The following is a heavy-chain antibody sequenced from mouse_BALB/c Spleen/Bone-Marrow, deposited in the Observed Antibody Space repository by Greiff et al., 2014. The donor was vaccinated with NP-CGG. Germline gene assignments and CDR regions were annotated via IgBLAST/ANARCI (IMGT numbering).Heavy chain of an antibody. CDR1: GYTFTTYY. V-gene: IGHV1S81*02. CDR2: INPNNGGT. D-gene: IGHD4-1*01. Sequence: QVQLQQSGAELVKPGTSVKLSCKASGYTFTTYYTYWVKQRPGQGLEWIGEINPNNGGTNFKEKFKSKATLTVDKSSSTAYMQLSSLTSEDSAVYYCTRGRTWDFDYWGQGTTLTVSS. CDR3: TRGRTWDFDY. J-gene: IGHJ2*01.